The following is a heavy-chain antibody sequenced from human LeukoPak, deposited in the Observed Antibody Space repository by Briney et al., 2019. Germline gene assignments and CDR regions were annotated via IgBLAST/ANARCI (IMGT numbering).Heavy chain of an antibody. D-gene: IGHD2-2*01. CDR3: ARGLLGYCSSTSCSLLYYYYGMDV. CDR1: GFTFSSYG. Sequence: GSLRLSCAASGFTFSSYGMHWVRQAPGKGLEWVAVIWYDGSNKYYADSVKGRFTISRDNSKNTLYLQMNSLRAEDTAVYYCARGLLGYCSSTSCSLLYYYYGMDVWGQGTTVTVSS. V-gene: IGHV3-33*08. CDR2: IWYDGSNK. J-gene: IGHJ6*02.